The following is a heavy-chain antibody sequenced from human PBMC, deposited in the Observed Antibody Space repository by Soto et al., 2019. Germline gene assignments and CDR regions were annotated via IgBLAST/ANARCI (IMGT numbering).Heavy chain of an antibody. D-gene: IGHD3-9*01. V-gene: IGHV1-58*01. Sequence: SVKVSCKASGFTFTSSAVQWVRQARGQRLEWIGWIVVGSGNTNYAQKFQERVTVTRDMSTSTAYMELSSLRSENTAVYYCAAERNRLRYFDWLPARSDGSVSWGQGTLVTVSS. CDR1: GFTFTSSA. CDR2: IVVGSGNT. CDR3: AAERNRLRYFDWLPARSDGSVS. J-gene: IGHJ5*02.